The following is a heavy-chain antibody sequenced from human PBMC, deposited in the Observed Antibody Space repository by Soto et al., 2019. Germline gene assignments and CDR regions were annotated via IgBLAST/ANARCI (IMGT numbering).Heavy chain of an antibody. Sequence: GGSLRLSCAASGFTFSSYGMHWVRQAPGKGLEWVAIFSYDGNNKYYADSVKGRFTISRDNSKNTLYLQMNSLRAEDTVVYYCAKGELSYGYYYYYGMDVWGQGTTVTVSS. V-gene: IGHV3-30*18. CDR2: FSYDGNNK. CDR1: GFTFSSYG. D-gene: IGHD5-18*01. CDR3: AKGELSYGYYYYYGMDV. J-gene: IGHJ6*02.